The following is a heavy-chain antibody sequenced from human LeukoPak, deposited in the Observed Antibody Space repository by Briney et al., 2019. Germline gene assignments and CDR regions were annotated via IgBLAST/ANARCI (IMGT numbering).Heavy chain of an antibody. Sequence: GXXXLXXAAXXFXXXXSXXXXVXQAPGKGXEXVXAIXNNGGYTYYADSVQGRFTISRDNSKSTLCLQMNSLRAEDTAVYYCAKQLGYCSDGSCYFPYWGQGTLVTVSS. CDR3: AKQLGYCSDGSCYFPY. CDR1: XFXXXXSX. D-gene: IGHD2-15*01. V-gene: IGHV3-23*01. J-gene: IGHJ4*02. CDR2: IXNNGGYT.